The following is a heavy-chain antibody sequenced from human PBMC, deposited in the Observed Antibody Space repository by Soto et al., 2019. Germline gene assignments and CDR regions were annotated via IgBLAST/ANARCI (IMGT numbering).Heavy chain of an antibody. J-gene: IGHJ3*02. CDR2: IIPILGVA. Sequence: SVKVSCKASGYTFTNYDINWVRQATGQGLEWMGRIIPILGVANYAQKFQGRVTITADKSTSTAYMELRSLRSDDTAVYYCARGDAFEIWGQGTMVTVSS. CDR1: GYTFTNYD. V-gene: IGHV1-69*04. CDR3: ARGDAFEI.